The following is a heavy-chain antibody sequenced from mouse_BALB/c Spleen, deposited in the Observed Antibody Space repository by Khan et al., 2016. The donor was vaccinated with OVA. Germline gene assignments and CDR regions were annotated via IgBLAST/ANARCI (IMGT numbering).Heavy chain of an antibody. J-gene: IGHJ3*01. CDR2: ISSVGDYT. CDR1: GFTFSSYS. CDR3: ASHLTGSFVY. D-gene: IGHD4-1*01. V-gene: IGHV5-6*01. Sequence: EVELVESGGDLVKPGGSLKLSCAASGFTFSSYSMSWVRQTPDKRLEWVTTISSVGDYTYYPASVKGRFTISRDTAKNPLYLQMSSLKSEDTAMYYWASHLTGSFVYWGQGTLVTVSA.